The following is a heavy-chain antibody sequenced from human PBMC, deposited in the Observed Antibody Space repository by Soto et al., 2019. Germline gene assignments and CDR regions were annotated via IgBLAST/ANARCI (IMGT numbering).Heavy chain of an antibody. CDR2: ISYDGSNK. Sequence: QVQLVESGGGVVQPGRSLRLSCAASGFTFSSYAMHWVRQAPGKGLEWVAVISYDGSNKYYADSVKGRFTISRDNSKNTLYLQMNSLRAEDTAVYYCARDERSGYYYGYYFDYWGQGTLVTVSS. V-gene: IGHV3-30-3*01. CDR1: GFTFSSYA. J-gene: IGHJ4*02. D-gene: IGHD3-22*01. CDR3: ARDERSGYYYGYYFDY.